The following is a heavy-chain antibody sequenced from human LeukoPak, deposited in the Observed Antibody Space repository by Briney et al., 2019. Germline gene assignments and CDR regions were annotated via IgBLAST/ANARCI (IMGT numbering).Heavy chain of an antibody. CDR1: GYTFTGYY. Sequence: ASVKVSCKASGYTFTGYYMHWVRQAPGQGLEWMGWINPNSGGTNYAQKFQGRVTITRDTSISTAYMELSRLRSDDTAVYYCARGIFGVVTPYVWGEGTLVTVSS. J-gene: IGHJ4*02. D-gene: IGHD3-3*01. CDR3: ARGIFGVVTPYV. CDR2: INPNSGGT. V-gene: IGHV1-2*02.